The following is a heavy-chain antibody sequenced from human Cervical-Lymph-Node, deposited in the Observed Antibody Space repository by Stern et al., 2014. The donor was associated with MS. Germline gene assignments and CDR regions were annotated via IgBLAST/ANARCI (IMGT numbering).Heavy chain of an antibody. Sequence: VQLLESGGEVKKPGASVKVSCKASGYTFATHGIAWVRQAPGQGFQWMGWISVYNGNTKYSEKFQGRVNMTTDTSTGTAYMELRSLRSDDTAVYYCARDSQLWLNYNYYGLDVWGQGTPVTVSS. V-gene: IGHV1-18*01. D-gene: IGHD2-21*01. CDR2: ISVYNGNT. J-gene: IGHJ6*02. CDR3: ARDSQLWLNYNYYGLDV. CDR1: GYTFATHG.